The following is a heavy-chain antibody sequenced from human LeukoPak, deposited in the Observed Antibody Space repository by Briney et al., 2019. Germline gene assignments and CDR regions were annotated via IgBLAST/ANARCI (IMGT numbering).Heavy chain of an antibody. J-gene: IGHJ6*02. D-gene: IGHD4-11*01. CDR2: MNPYSGNT. V-gene: IGHV1-8*01. CDR1: GYTFTRYD. Sequence: ASVTVSFKASGYTFTRYDINWVRQATGQGLEWMGWMNPYSGNTGYAQKFQGRVTMTRNTSISTAYMELSSLRSEDTAVYYCARGRYSNPCGMDVWGQGTRVTVSS. CDR3: ARGRYSNPCGMDV.